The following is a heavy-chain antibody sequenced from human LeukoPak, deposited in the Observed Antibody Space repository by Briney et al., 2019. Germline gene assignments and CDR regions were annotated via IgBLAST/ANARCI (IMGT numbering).Heavy chain of an antibody. CDR2: INGSGGNT. J-gene: IGHJ4*02. V-gene: IGHV3-23*01. CDR1: GFTFSTYA. Sequence: PGGSLRLSCAASGFTFSTYAMTWVRQAPGKGLEWVSSINGSGGNTYYTDSVKGRFTISRDNSKNTLYLQMNSLRAEDTAVYYCAKGSSTADYWGQGTLVTVSS. D-gene: IGHD2-2*01. CDR3: AKGSSTADY.